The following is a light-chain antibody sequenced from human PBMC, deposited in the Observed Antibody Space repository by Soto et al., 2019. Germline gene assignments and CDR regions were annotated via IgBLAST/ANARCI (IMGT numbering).Light chain of an antibody. CDR3: NSFTTSSTLV. Sequence: QSALTQPASVSGSPGQSITISCTGTSSDVGAYNYVSWYQHHPGKAPKLMIYDVSNRPSRVSNRFSGSKSGNTASLTISGLQAEDEADYYCNSFTTSSTLVFGGGTKLTVL. CDR1: SSDVGAYNY. V-gene: IGLV2-14*03. CDR2: DVS. J-gene: IGLJ2*01.